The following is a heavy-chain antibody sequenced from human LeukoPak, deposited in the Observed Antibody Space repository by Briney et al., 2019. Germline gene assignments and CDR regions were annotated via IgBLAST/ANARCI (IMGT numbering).Heavy chain of an antibody. V-gene: IGHV4-59*01. CDR2: IYYSGST. Sequence: SETLSLTCTVSGASISSNYWSWVRQPPGQGMEWIGYIYYSGSTNYNPSLKSRVTISVDTPKTQFSLKLSSLTAPDTAVFYWARAFDQLLWGGFDYSGEGTLVTVSS. CDR1: GASISSNY. CDR3: ARAFDQLLWGGFDY. D-gene: IGHD2-2*01. J-gene: IGHJ4*02.